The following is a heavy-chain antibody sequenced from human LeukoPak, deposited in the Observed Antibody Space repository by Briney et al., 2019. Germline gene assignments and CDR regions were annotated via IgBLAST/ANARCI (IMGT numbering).Heavy chain of an antibody. CDR3: ASSFYCSSTSCPRGDY. Sequence: PGGSLRLSCAASGFTFSRYSMSWVRQAPGKGLEWVSSISDDGKYIYYADSVKGRFSISRDNAKSSLYLQMNSLRAEDTAVYYCASSFYCSSTSCPRGDYWGQGTLVTVSS. V-gene: IGHV3-21*01. CDR1: GFTFSRYS. J-gene: IGHJ4*02. D-gene: IGHD2-2*01. CDR2: ISDDGKYI.